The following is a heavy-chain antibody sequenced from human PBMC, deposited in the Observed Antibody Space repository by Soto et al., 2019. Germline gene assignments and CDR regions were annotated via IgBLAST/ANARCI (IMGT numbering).Heavy chain of an antibody. V-gene: IGHV3-30*03. CDR3: AREVRANLDDFGDYEWFDP. CDR2: ISYDGGRT. D-gene: IGHD4-17*01. J-gene: IGHJ5*02. Sequence: QVQLVESGGGVVQPGTSLRLSCAASGFTFNRYGMHWVGQGPGKGLEWVSFISYDGGRTEYVGSVKGRFTISRDNSKNTLYLQMRSLRAEDTAVYFCAREVRANLDDFGDYEWFDPWGQGTLVTVSS. CDR1: GFTFNRYG.